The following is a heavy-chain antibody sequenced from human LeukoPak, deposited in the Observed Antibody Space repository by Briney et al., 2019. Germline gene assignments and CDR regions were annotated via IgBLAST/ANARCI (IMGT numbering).Heavy chain of an antibody. D-gene: IGHD5-18*01. CDR3: ARGPLGYSYGRFDY. Sequence: GASVKVSCKASGGTFSSYAISWVRQAPGQGLEWMGGIIPIFGTANYAQKFQGRVTITTDESTSTAYMELSSLRSEDTAVYYCARGPLGYSYGRFDYWGQGTLVTVSS. CDR1: GGTFSSYA. CDR2: IIPIFGTA. J-gene: IGHJ4*02. V-gene: IGHV1-69*05.